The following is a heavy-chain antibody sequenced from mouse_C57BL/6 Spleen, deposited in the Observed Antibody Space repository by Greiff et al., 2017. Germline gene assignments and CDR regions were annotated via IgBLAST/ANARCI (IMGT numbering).Heavy chain of an antibody. J-gene: IGHJ4*01. CDR1: GYTFTSYG. Sequence: EVKLQESGAELVRPGSSVKMSCKTSGYTFTSYGINWVKQRPGQGLEWIGYIYIGNGYTEYNEKFKGKATLTSDTSSSTAYMQLSSLTSEDSAIYFCARTCYYGSSYCAMDYWGQGTSVTVSS. V-gene: IGHV1-58*01. CDR3: ARTCYYGSSYCAMDY. CDR2: IYIGNGYT. D-gene: IGHD1-1*01.